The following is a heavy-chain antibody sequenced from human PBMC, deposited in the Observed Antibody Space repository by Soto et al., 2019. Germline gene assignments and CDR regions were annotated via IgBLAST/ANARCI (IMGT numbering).Heavy chain of an antibody. CDR1: GYSFTSYW. Sequence: GESLKVCCKGSGYSFTSYWIRWVRQMPEKGLEWMGIIYPGDSDTRYSPSFQGQVAISADKSISTAYLQWSSLKASDTAMYYCARHAGHHGPLYNWFDPWGQGTLVTVSS. CDR3: ARHAGHHGPLYNWFDP. CDR2: IYPGDSDT. J-gene: IGHJ5*02. V-gene: IGHV5-51*01. D-gene: IGHD2-8*01.